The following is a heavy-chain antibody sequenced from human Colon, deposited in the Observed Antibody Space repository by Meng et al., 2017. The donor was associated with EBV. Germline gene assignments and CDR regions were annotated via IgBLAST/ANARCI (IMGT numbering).Heavy chain of an antibody. D-gene: IGHD4-17*01. CDR1: GGSISSGNHY. CDR3: ASLYGDSSVWYLDL. Sequence: QVQLQESGPGLVKPSQTLSFTGTVSGGSISSGNHYWSWIRQHPGKGLEYIGYIYYSGSTYYNPSLKSRVIISVDTSKNQFSLRLNSVTAADTAVYYCASLYGDSSVWYLDLWGRGTLVTVAS. CDR2: IYYSGST. J-gene: IGHJ2*01. V-gene: IGHV4-31*03.